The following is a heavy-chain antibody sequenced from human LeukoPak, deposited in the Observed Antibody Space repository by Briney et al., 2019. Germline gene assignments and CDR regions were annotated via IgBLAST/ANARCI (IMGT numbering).Heavy chain of an antibody. CDR3: LRQGLGGAGR. CDR2: VFVAGDT. V-gene: IGHV3-66*02. Sequence: PGGSLRLSCAASGFTVSSNHMNWVRQAPGKGLEWVSIVFVAGDTSYADSVKGRFTISRDSSKNTLFLQMNSQTPEDTAVYYCLRQGLGGAGRWGQGTLVTVSS. D-gene: IGHD6-19*01. CDR1: GFTVSSNH. J-gene: IGHJ4*02.